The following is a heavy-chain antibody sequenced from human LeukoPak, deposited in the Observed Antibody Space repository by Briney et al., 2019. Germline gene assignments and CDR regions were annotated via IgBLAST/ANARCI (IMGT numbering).Heavy chain of an antibody. CDR1: GFTFSSYA. J-gene: IGHJ4*02. D-gene: IGHD2-2*02. V-gene: IGHV3-23*01. Sequence: GGSLRLSCAASGFTFSSYATSWVRQAPGKGLEWVSAISGSGGSTYYADSVKGRFTISRDNSKNTLYLQMNSLRAEDTAVYYCAKDVEDCSSTSCYTDYFDYWGQGTLVTVSS. CDR3: AKDVEDCSSTSCYTDYFDY. CDR2: ISGSGGST.